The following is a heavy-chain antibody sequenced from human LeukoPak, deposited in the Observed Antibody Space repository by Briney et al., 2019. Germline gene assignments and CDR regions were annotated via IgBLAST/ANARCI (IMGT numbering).Heavy chain of an antibody. CDR1: GFTFSSYA. CDR2: ISYDGSNK. V-gene: IGHV3-30-3*01. D-gene: IGHD4-17*01. Sequence: GRSLRLSCAASGFTFSSYAMHWVRQAPGKGLEWVAVISYDGSNKYYADSVKGRFTISRDNAKNSLYLQMSSLRDEDTAVYYCARSTVTLYWGQGTLVTVSS. CDR3: ARSTVTLY. J-gene: IGHJ4*02.